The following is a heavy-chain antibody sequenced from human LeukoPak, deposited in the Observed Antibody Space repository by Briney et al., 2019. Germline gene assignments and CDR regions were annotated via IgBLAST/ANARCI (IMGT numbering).Heavy chain of an antibody. CDR3: ARDYAAAASYYYYAMDV. CDR1: GDSVSSNSAA. CDR2: TYYRSKWYK. J-gene: IGHJ6*04. Sequence: SQTLSLTCAISGDSVSSNSAAWNWSRQSPSRGLEWLGRTYYRSKWYKYYAVFVKSRITINPDTSTNPFSLRLSSVTPEDTGVYYCARDYAAAASYYYYAMDVWGKGTTVTVSS. D-gene: IGHD6-13*01. V-gene: IGHV6-1*01.